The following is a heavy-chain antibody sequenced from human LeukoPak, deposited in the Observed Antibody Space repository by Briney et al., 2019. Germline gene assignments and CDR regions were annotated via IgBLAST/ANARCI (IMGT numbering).Heavy chain of an antibody. Sequence: PSETLPLTCTVSGGSISSYYWSWIRQPPGKGLEWIGYIYYSGSTNYNPSLKSRVTISVDTSKNQFSLKLSSVTAADTAVYYCARGKSYGPYFDYWGQGTLVTVSS. CDR1: GGSISSYY. J-gene: IGHJ4*02. V-gene: IGHV4-59*01. CDR2: IYYSGST. D-gene: IGHD5-18*01. CDR3: ARGKSYGPYFDY.